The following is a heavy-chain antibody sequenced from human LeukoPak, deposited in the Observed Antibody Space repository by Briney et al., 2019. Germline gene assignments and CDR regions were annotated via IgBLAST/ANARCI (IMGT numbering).Heavy chain of an antibody. Sequence: SETLSLTCTVSGGSISSGSYYWSWIRQPAGKGLEWIGRIYTSGSTNYNPSLKSRVTISVDTSKNQFSLKLSSVTAADTAVYYCARASSTYYFGSGTIDYWGQGTLVTVSS. CDR1: GGSISSGSYY. V-gene: IGHV4-61*02. J-gene: IGHJ4*02. CDR3: ARASSTYYFGSGTIDY. D-gene: IGHD3-10*01. CDR2: IYTSGST.